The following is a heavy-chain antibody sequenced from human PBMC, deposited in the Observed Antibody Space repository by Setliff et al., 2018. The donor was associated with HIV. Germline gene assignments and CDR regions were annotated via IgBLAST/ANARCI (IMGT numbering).Heavy chain of an antibody. CDR3: ARDRFRGGVGTGLAEY. J-gene: IGHJ4*02. D-gene: IGHD3-16*01. Sequence: QPVGSLRLSCAASGFTFRSYWMYWVRQPPGKGLVWVSRINIDGGSTNYADSVKGRFTISRDNAKNTLYLQMNGLSAEDMAVYYCARDRFRGGVGTGLAEYWGQGTVVTVS. CDR1: GFTFRSYW. V-gene: IGHV3-74*01. CDR2: INIDGGST.